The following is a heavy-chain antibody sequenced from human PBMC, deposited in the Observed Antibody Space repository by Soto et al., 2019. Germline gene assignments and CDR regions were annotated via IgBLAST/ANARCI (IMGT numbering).Heavy chain of an antibody. CDR3: AREELPNYYYYYGMDV. Sequence: SPTLSLTCAISGDSVSSNSAAWNWIRQSPSRGLEWLGRTYYRSKWYNDYAVSVKSRITINPDTSKNQFSLQLNSVTPEDTAVYYCAREELPNYYYYYGMDVWGQGTTVTVSS. CDR2: TYYRSKWYN. D-gene: IGHD1-7*01. CDR1: GDSVSSNSAA. V-gene: IGHV6-1*01. J-gene: IGHJ6*02.